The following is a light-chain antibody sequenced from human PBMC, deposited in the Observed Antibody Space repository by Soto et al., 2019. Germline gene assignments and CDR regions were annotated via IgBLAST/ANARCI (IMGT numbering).Light chain of an antibody. CDR3: SSYTRSSSGV. V-gene: IGLV2-14*01. J-gene: IGLJ1*01. Sequence: QSVLTQPASVSGSPGQSITISCTGTSSDVGGYNYVSWYQQHPGKAPKLMIYDVSNLPPGVSNRFSGSKSGNTASLTISGLQAEDEADYYCSSYTRSSSGVFGTGTKVTVL. CDR2: DVS. CDR1: SSDVGGYNY.